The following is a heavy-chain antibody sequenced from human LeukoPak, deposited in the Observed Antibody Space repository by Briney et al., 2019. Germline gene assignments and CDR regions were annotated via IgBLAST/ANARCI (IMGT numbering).Heavy chain of an antibody. CDR1: GFTFSSYG. J-gene: IGHJ6*02. Sequence: PGGSLRLSCAASGFTFSSYGMHWVRQAPGKGLEWVAVIWYDGSNKYYADSVKGRFTISRDNSKNTLYLQMNSLRAEDTAVYYCARESSSGWYPYYYYGMGVWGQGTTVTVSS. CDR3: ARESSSGWYPYYYYGMGV. D-gene: IGHD6-19*01. V-gene: IGHV3-33*01. CDR2: IWYDGSNK.